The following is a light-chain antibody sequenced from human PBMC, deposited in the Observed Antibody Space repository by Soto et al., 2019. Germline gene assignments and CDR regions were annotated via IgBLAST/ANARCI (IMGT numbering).Light chain of an antibody. CDR3: QQSYSSPLT. V-gene: IGKV1-39*01. J-gene: IGKJ3*01. CDR1: QSISNY. CDR2: AAS. Sequence: DIQMTQSPSSLSASVGDRVTITCRASQSISNYLNWYQHKPGKAPKLLIYAASSLQGDVPSRFSGSGSGTEFTLTISSLQPDDFATYYCQQSYSSPLTFGPGTKVDIK.